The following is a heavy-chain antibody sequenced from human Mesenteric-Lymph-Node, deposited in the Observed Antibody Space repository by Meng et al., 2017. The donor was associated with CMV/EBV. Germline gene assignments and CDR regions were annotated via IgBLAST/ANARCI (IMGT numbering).Heavy chain of an antibody. CDR3: ASDFQRYSSSWYSADY. J-gene: IGHJ4*02. D-gene: IGHD6-13*01. Sequence: GVTFSTYGMHWVRQAPGKGLEWVAVIWYDGSNKYYADSVKGRFTISRDNSKNTLYLQMNSLRAEDTAVYYCASDFQRYSSSWYSADYWGQGTLVTVSS. CDR1: GVTFSTYG. CDR2: IWYDGSNK. V-gene: IGHV3-33*01.